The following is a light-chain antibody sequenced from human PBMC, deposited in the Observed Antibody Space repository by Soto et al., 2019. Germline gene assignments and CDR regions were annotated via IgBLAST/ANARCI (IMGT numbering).Light chain of an antibody. J-gene: IGLJ1*01. CDR1: SSDVGSHNL. CDR2: EAS. V-gene: IGLV2-23*01. Sequence: QSALTQPASVSGYPGQSITISCTGTSSDVGSHNLVSWYQHYPGKGPKLIIFEASKRPSGVSNRFYGSKSGSTASLTISGLQAEDEADYYCCSNAAGSTYVFGTGTKVTVL. CDR3: CSNAAGSTYV.